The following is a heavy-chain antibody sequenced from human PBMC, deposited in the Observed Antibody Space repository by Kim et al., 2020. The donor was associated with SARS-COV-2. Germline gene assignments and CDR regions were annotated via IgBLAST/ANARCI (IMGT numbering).Heavy chain of an antibody. Sequence: YYTPSLKSRVTISVDTSKNQFSLKLSSVTAADTAVYYCARHARLLWFESWGQGTLVTVSS. J-gene: IGHJ5*01. V-gene: IGHV4-39*01. D-gene: IGHD3-10*01. CDR3: ARHARLLWFES.